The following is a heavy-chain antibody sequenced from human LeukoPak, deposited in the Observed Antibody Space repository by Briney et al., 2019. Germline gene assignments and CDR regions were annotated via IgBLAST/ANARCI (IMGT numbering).Heavy chain of an antibody. CDR2: ISSSGSTI. J-gene: IGHJ4*02. Sequence: GRSLRLSCAASGFTFSDYYMSWIRQAPGKGLEWVSYISSSGSTIYYADSVKGRFTISRDNAKNSLYLQMNSLRAEDTAVYYCARENEDYDYVWGSYMTTFDYWGQGTLVTVSS. D-gene: IGHD3-16*01. CDR1: GFTFSDYY. CDR3: ARENEDYDYVWGSYMTTFDY. V-gene: IGHV3-11*01.